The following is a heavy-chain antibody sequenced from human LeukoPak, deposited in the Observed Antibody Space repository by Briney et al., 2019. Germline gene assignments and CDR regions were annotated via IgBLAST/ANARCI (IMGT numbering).Heavy chain of an antibody. CDR2: MNPNSGNT. CDR1: GYTFTSYD. D-gene: IGHD6-13*01. CDR3: ARGAQSSSSSWYGLPYYYYMDV. Sequence: GASVKVSCKASGYTFTSYDINWVRQATGQGLEWMGWMNPNSGNTGYAQKFQGRVTMTRNTSISTAYMELSSLRSEDTAVYYCARGAQSSSSSWYGLPYYYYMDVWGKGTTVTVSS. V-gene: IGHV1-8*01. J-gene: IGHJ6*03.